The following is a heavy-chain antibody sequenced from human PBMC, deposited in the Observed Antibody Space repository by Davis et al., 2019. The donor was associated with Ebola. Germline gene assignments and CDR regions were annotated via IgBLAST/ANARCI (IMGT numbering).Heavy chain of an antibody. Sequence: MPSETLSLTCTVSGGSISSGGYYWSWIRQHPGKGLEWVGYIYYSGSTYYNPSLKSRVTISVDTSKNQFSLKLSSVTAADTAVYYCARGLYDYVWGSYRYYYGMDVWGQGTTVTVSS. D-gene: IGHD3-16*02. CDR3: ARGLYDYVWGSYRYYYGMDV. V-gene: IGHV4-31*03. CDR1: GGSISSGGYY. CDR2: IYYSGST. J-gene: IGHJ6*02.